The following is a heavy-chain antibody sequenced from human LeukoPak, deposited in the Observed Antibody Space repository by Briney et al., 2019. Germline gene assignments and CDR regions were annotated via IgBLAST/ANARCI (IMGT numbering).Heavy chain of an antibody. CDR3: VKGTSGGRYFDWLSTYFDC. V-gene: IGHV3-23*01. J-gene: IGHJ4*02. D-gene: IGHD3-9*01. CDR1: GFAFSNSA. CDR2: ISGSGGNT. Sequence: GGSLRLYCAASGFAFSNSAMSWVRQAAGKGLEWVSAISGSGGNTYFADSVKGRFTISRDNSRNTLYLQMNSLSAEDTALYYCVKGTSGGRYFDWLSTYFDCWGQGTLVTVSS.